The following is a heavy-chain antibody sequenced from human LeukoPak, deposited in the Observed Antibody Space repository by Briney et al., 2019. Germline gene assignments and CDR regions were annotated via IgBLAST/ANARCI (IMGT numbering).Heavy chain of an antibody. CDR1: GGSISSGGYY. J-gene: IGHJ3*02. D-gene: IGHD2-8*01. V-gene: IGHV4-31*03. Sequence: SQTLSLTCTVSGGSISSGGYYWSWIRQHPGKGLEWIGYIYYSGSTYYNPSLKSRVTISVDTSKNQFSLKLSSVTAADTAVYYCARVVPGYDAFDIWGQGTMVTVSS. CDR2: IYYSGST. CDR3: ARVVPGYDAFDI.